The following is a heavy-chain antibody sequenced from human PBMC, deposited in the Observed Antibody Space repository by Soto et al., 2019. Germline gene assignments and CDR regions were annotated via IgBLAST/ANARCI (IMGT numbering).Heavy chain of an antibody. CDR1: GFTFSSYA. D-gene: IGHD2-21*01. V-gene: IGHV3-30-3*01. CDR3: ARDMTKRGDSYVRNIDV. CDR2: ISYDGSHK. J-gene: IGHJ6*02. Sequence: QEQLVESGGGVVQPGGSLRLSCTASGFTFSSYAIHWVRQAPGKGLEWVAVISYDGSHKYYADAVKGRYTISRDNSKNTMYLQMTSLRADDTAVYYCARDMTKRGDSYVRNIDVSGQGTTVTVSS.